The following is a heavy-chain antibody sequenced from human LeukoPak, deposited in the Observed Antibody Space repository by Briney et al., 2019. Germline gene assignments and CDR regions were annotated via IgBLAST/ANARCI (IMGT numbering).Heavy chain of an antibody. Sequence: GGSLRLSCAASGFTFSSYAMSWVRQAPGKGLEWVSAISGSGGSTYYADSVKGRFTISRDNSKNTLYLQMNSLRAEDTAVYYCAAAYYDFWSGYSPFDYWGQGTLVTVSS. J-gene: IGHJ4*02. CDR2: ISGSGGST. V-gene: IGHV3-23*01. CDR3: AAAYYDFWSGYSPFDY. D-gene: IGHD3-3*01. CDR1: GFTFSSYA.